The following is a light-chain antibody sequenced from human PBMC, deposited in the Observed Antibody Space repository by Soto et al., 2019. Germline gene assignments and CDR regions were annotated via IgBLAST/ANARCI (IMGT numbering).Light chain of an antibody. V-gene: IGLV2-8*01. J-gene: IGLJ3*02. CDR2: EVT. CDR3: TSYVGNDIWV. Sequence: QSVLTQPPSASGSPGQSVTISCTGTSSDVGAYKYVSWYQQYPGKAPKLMIYEVTKRPSGVPDRFSGSKSGNTASLTVSGFQAEDEADYYCTSYVGNDIWVFGGATKVTVL. CDR1: SSDVGAYKY.